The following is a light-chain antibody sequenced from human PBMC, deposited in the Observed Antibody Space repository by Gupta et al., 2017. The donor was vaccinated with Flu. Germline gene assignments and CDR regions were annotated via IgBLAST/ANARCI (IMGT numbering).Light chain of an antibody. CDR2: GAS. V-gene: IGKV3-15*01. J-gene: IGKJ1*01. CDR3: QHYSNWPPNT. Sequence: ATRSVSPGERATLSCRASQSVNGKLAWYQKKPGQAPRLLIYGASTRASGIPARFSGSGSGTEFTLTISSLQSEDFAIYYCQHYSNWPPNTFGQGTKVEIK. CDR1: QSVNGK.